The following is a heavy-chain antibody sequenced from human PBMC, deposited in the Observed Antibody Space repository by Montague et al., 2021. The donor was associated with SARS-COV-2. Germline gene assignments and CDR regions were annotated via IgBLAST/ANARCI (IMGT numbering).Heavy chain of an antibody. CDR1: GGSISDSNYL. D-gene: IGHD6-13*01. V-gene: IGHV4-39*07. Sequence: SETLSLTCTVSGGSISDSNYLWGWIRQHPGKGLEWIGDIHYSGTYYNPSLRSRVTMSRDLSENQFSLRLRSVTAADTALYYCARSLISASGTGSNFDSWGQGTLVAVSS. CDR3: ARSLISASGTGSNFDS. J-gene: IGHJ4*02. CDR2: IHYSGT.